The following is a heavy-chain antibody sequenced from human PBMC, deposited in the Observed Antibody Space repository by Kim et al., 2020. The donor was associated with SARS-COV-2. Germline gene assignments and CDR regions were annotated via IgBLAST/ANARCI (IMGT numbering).Heavy chain of an antibody. CDR1: GGSISSYY. D-gene: IGHD3-22*01. CDR3: ARRRGRGSGYGYYYYYMAV. CDR2: IYYSGST. V-gene: IGHV4-59*08. Sequence: SETLSLTCTVSGGSISSYYWSWIRQPPGKGLEWIGYIYYSGSTNYNPSLKSRVTISVDTSKNQFSLKLSSVTAADTAVYYCARRRGRGSGYGYYYYYMAVSLHPTTVTVSS. J-gene: IGHJ6*03.